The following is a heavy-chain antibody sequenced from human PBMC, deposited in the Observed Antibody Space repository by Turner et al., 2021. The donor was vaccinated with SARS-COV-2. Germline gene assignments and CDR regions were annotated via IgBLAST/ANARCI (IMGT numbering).Heavy chain of an antibody. V-gene: IGHV4-39*01. CDR3: ARHTGYFAY. CDR2: IYYTSDT. CDR1: GNSVSSSCFY. Sequence: QLQASGPGPVKHSETLSLTCTVSGNSVSSSCFYWGWIRQPPGEGVEWISTIYYTSDTLYNSSLTSRVTISIDTSKIQFSLKLNSVTSADTAVYFCARHTGYFAYWGQGLLVTVSS. J-gene: IGHJ4*02.